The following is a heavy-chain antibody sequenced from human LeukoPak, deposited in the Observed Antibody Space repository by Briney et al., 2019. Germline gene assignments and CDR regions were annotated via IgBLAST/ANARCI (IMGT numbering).Heavy chain of an antibody. CDR3: ARGWFGEFPGYYYYMDV. Sequence: SETLSLTCTVSGGSISSYYWSWIRQPAGKGLEWIGRIYTSGSTNYNPSLKSRVTMSVDTSKNQFSLKLSSVTAADTAVYYCARGWFGEFPGYYYYMDVWGKGTTVTISS. CDR2: IYTSGST. CDR1: GGSISSYY. D-gene: IGHD3-10*01. J-gene: IGHJ6*03. V-gene: IGHV4-4*07.